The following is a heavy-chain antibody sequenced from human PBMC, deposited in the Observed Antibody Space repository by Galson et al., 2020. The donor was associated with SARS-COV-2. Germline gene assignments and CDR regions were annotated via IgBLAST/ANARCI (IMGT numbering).Heavy chain of an antibody. CDR3: ARGVNYYDGSGYYLNWYFDL. CDR1: GGSISGFY. CDR2: IYYSGGT. J-gene: IGHJ2*01. Sequence: SQTLSLTCPVSGGSISGFYWSWIRQPPGKGLEWIGYIYYSGGTNYNPSLKSRVTISVDMSKNQFSLKLSSVTAADTAVYYCARGVNYYDGSGYYLNWYFDLWGRGTLVTVSS. V-gene: IGHV4-59*01. D-gene: IGHD3-22*01.